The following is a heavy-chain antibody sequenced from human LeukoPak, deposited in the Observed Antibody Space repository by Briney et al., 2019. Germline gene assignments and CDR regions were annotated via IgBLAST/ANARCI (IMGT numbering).Heavy chain of an antibody. CDR2: ISYDGSNK. CDR1: GFTFSSYG. Sequence: GGSLRLSCAASGFTFSSYGMHWVRQAPGKGLEWVAVISYDGSNKYYADSVKGRFTIFRDNSKNTLYLQMNSLRAEDTAVYYCAKDFMITFGGVIAPIGNWGQGTLVTVSS. V-gene: IGHV3-30*18. D-gene: IGHD3-16*02. J-gene: IGHJ1*01. CDR3: AKDFMITFGGVIAPIGN.